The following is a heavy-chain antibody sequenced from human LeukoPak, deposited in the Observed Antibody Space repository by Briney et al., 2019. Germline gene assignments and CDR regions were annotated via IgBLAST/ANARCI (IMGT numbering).Heavy chain of an antibody. D-gene: IGHD3-10*01. Sequence: PGGSLRLSCAASGFTFSSYAMSWVRQAPGKGLEWVSAIIGSGGSTYYADSVKGRFTISRDNSKNTLYLQMNSLRAEDTAVYYCAKEPIRWGSGSLFDYWGQGTLVTVSS. V-gene: IGHV3-23*01. CDR1: GFTFSSYA. J-gene: IGHJ4*02. CDR3: AKEPIRWGSGSLFDY. CDR2: IIGSGGST.